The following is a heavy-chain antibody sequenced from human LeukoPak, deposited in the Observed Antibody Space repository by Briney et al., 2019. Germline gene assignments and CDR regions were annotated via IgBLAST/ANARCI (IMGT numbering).Heavy chain of an antibody. CDR1: GVSISSSSYY. J-gene: IGHJ4*02. D-gene: IGHD6-13*01. V-gene: IGHV4-39*07. CDR2: IYYSGST. CDR3: ARDRRRVAAAGDPIDY. Sequence: SETLSLTCTGSGVSISSSSYYWGWTRQPPGKGLEWIASIYYSGSTYYNPSLKSRVTISVDTSKNQFSLKLSSVTAADTAVYYCARDRRRVAAAGDPIDYWGQGTLVTVSS.